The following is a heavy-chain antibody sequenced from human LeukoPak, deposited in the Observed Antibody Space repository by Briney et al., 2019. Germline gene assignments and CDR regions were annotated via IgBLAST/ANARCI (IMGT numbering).Heavy chain of an antibody. V-gene: IGHV1-18*01. CDR3: ARDYYGSGSYYD. J-gene: IGHJ4*02. Sequence: ASVKVSCKASGYTFTSYGISWVRQAPGQGLEWMGWISAYNGNTNYAQKLQGRLTITRNTSINTAYMELSSLRSEDTAVYYCARDYYGSGSYYDWGQGTLVTVSS. CDR2: ISAYNGNT. CDR1: GYTFTSYG. D-gene: IGHD3-10*01.